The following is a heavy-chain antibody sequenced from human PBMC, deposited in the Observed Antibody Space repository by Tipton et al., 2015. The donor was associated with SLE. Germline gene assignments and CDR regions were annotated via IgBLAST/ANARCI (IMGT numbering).Heavy chain of an antibody. V-gene: IGHV4-61*02. Sequence: LRLSCTVSGDSVTGDTYYWSWIRQPAGKELEWIGRLYGSGDTNYNPSFSSRVTISVDTSKNQFSLKLSSVTAADTAVYYCARGFLEWLFDDAFDIWDQGTMVTVSS. J-gene: IGHJ3*02. CDR2: LYGSGDT. CDR1: GDSVTGDTYY. D-gene: IGHD3-3*01. CDR3: ARGFLEWLFDDAFDI.